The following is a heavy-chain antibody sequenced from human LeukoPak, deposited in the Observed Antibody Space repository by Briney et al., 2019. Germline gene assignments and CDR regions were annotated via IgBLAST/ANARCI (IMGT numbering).Heavy chain of an antibody. V-gene: IGHV4-34*01. D-gene: IGHD4-17*01. J-gene: IGHJ5*02. CDR3: VREVHRKVYGDYGGFDP. Sequence: PSETLSLTCAVYGGSFSGSYWSWIRQPPGKRLEWIGEINHSGSTNYDSSLESRVTISVDTSKNQFSLKLSSVTVADTAVYHCVREVHRKVYGDYGGFDPWGQGTLVTVSS. CDR1: GGSFSGSY. CDR2: INHSGST.